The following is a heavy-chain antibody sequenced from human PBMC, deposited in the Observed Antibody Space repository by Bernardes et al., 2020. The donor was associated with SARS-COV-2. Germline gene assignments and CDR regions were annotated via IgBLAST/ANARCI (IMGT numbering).Heavy chain of an antibody. CDR1: GFTFRSYA. CDR3: AKDATVAWLWYFDY. D-gene: IGHD5-12*01. Sequence: GCSLRRSCAASGFTFRSYAMSWVRQAPGKGLEWVSAISGSGGSTYYADSVKGRFTISRDNSKNTLYLQMNSLRAEDTAVYYCAKDATVAWLWYFDYWGQGTLVTVSS. CDR2: ISGSGGST. J-gene: IGHJ4*02. V-gene: IGHV3-23*01.